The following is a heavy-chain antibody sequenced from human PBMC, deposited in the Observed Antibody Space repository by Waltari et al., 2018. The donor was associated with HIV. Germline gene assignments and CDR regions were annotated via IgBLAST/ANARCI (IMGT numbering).Heavy chain of an antibody. J-gene: IGHJ2*01. CDR2: INSDGSST. D-gene: IGHD3-22*01. CDR3: ARAYYYDSSGYNWYFDL. CDR1: GFTFSSYW. V-gene: IGHV3-74*01. Sequence: EVQLVESGGGLVQPGGSLRLSCAASGFTFSSYWMHWVRQAPGKGLVWVSRINSDGSSTSYADSVKGRFTISRDNAKNTLYLQMNSLRAEDTAVYYCARAYYYDSSGYNWYFDLWGRGTLVTVSS.